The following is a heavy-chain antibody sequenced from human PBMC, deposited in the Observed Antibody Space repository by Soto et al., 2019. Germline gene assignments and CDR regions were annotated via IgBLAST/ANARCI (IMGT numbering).Heavy chain of an antibody. CDR3: ARGQGAAAGHSNFDY. CDR2: IYESGNT. J-gene: IGHJ4*02. D-gene: IGHD6-13*01. V-gene: IGHV4-30-2*01. CDR1: GGSISGTTYS. Sequence: QLQLQESGSGLVKPSQTLSLTCAVSGGSISGTTYSWSWIRQPPGKGLEWIGYIYESGNTYYNPSLKSQYSISVDRSKNQSSLKLRSVTAADTAVYYCARGQGAAAGHSNFDYWGQGALVTVSS.